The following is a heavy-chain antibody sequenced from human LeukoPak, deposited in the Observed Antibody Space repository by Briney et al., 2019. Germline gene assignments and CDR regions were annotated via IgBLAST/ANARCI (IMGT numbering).Heavy chain of an antibody. CDR1: GFTFSSYW. Sequence: GESLKISCAASGFTFSSYWMHWVRQGPGKGLVRVSRINSDGSDTRYADSVKGRFTISRDNAKNTLSLQMNSLRVEDTAVYFCARGGSPPEALGDAFDIWGQGTMVTVSS. D-gene: IGHD1-26*01. CDR2: INSDGSDT. CDR3: ARGGSPPEALGDAFDI. J-gene: IGHJ3*02. V-gene: IGHV3-74*01.